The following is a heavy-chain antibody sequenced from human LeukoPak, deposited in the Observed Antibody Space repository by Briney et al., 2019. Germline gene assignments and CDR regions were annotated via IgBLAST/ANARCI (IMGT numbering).Heavy chain of an antibody. V-gene: IGHV4-59*01. J-gene: IGHJ5*02. CDR2: IYYSGGT. D-gene: IGHD1-26*01. CDR1: GGSISSYY. CDR3: ARDPSGSFFNWFDP. Sequence: PSETLSLTCTVSGGSISSYYWSWIRQPPGKGLEWIGYIYYSGGTNYNPSLKSRVTISVDTSKNHFSLKLRSVTAADTAVYYCARDPSGSFFNWFDPWGQGTLVTVSS.